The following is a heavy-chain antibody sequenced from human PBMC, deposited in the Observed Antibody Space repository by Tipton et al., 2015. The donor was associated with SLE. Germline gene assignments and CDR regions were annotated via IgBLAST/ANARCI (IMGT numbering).Heavy chain of an antibody. V-gene: IGHV4-28*03. Sequence: TLSLTCNVSVYSISSSHWWGWIRQPPGKGLEWIGTVYSGGNTYHIPSLKSRVTITVDTSKNQFSLKLSSVTAADTAVYYCARDPNGGYGSFDYWGLGALVTVSS. J-gene: IGHJ4*02. D-gene: IGHD7-27*01. CDR2: VYSGGNT. CDR3: ARDPNGGYGSFDY. CDR1: VYSISSSHW.